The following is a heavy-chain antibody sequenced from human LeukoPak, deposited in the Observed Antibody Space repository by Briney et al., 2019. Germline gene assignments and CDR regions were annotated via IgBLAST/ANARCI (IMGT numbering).Heavy chain of an antibody. J-gene: IGHJ4*02. V-gene: IGHV3-30*04. CDR2: ISYDGSNK. D-gene: IGHD3-9*01. CDR1: GFTISSYA. Sequence: PGRSLRLSCAASGFTISSYAMHWVRQARGKGLEWVAVISYDGSNKYYADSVKGRFTISRDNSKNTLYLQMNSLRAEDTAVYYCARSLYFDWLCPFDYWGQGTLVTVSS. CDR3: ARSLYFDWLCPFDY.